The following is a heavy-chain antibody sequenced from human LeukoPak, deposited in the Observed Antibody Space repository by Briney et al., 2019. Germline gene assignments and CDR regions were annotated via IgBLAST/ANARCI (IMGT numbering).Heavy chain of an antibody. CDR2: IRTKTYGGTT. V-gene: IGHV3-49*04. J-gene: IGHJ6*02. CDR1: GFTFGDYA. Sequence: GGSLRLSCKPSGFTFGDYAMSWVRQAPGKGLEWVGSIRTKTYGGTTEYAASVKGRFFISRDDSNSVAYLHMNSLKTEDTAVYYCTRDRVVAAATYYYYYGMDVWGQGTTVTVSS. D-gene: IGHD2-15*01. CDR3: TRDRVVAAATYYYYYGMDV.